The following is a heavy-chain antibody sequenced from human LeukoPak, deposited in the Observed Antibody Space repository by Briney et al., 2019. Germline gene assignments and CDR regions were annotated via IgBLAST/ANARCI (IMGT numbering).Heavy chain of an antibody. CDR2: ISYDGSNK. J-gene: IGHJ4*02. D-gene: IGHD1-26*01. CDR3: AKDFSGSFDY. CDR1: GFTFSSYG. V-gene: IGHV3-30*18. Sequence: GGSLRLSCAASGFTFSSYGMHWVRLAPGKGLEWVAVISYDGSNKYYADSVKGRFTISRDNSKNTLYLQMNSLRAEDTAVYYCAKDFSGSFDYWGQGTLVTVSS.